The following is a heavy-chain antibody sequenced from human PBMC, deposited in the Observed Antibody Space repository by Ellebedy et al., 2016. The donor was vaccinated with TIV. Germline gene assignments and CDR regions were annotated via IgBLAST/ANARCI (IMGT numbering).Heavy chain of an antibody. CDR1: GGTFSSYA. V-gene: IGHV1-69*13. J-gene: IGHJ3*02. CDR2: IIPIFGTA. D-gene: IGHD5-18*01. CDR3: ARDRDLVRRSTEPTWIQLDI. Sequence: SVKVSXXASGGTFSSYAISWVRQAPGQGLEWMGGIIPIFGTANYAQKFQGRVTITADESTSTAYMELSSLRSEDTAVYYCARDRDLVRRSTEPTWIQLDIWGQGTMVTVSS.